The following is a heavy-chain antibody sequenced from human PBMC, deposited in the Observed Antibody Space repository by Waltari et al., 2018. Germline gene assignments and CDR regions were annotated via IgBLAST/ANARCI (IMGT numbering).Heavy chain of an antibody. J-gene: IGHJ4*02. CDR2: INPSGGGT. Sequence: QVQLVQSGAEVKKPGASVKVSCKASGYTFTSYYMHWVRQAPGQGLEWMGIINPSGGGTSCEQKFQGRVTMTSDTSTSTVYMELSSLRSEYTAVYYCAALGRQLVNDYWGQGTLVTVSS. D-gene: IGHD6-6*01. V-gene: IGHV1-46*01. CDR3: AALGRQLVNDY. CDR1: GYTFTSYY.